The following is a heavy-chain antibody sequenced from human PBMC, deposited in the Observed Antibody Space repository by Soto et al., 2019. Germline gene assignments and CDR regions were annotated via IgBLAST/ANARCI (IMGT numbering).Heavy chain of an antibody. J-gene: IGHJ6*02. V-gene: IGHV4-59*01. CDR1: GGSITSSY. CDR3: ARGEDAFFYYGLDV. Sequence: PSETLCLTCTVSGGSITSSYWSWIRRPPGKGLEWIAYIYDTGISGYTPSTSYNPSLKSRVTMSVDTSKSQFSLKLTSVTAADTAVYYRARGEDAFFYYGLDVWGQGITVTVSS. CDR2: IYDTGISGYTPST.